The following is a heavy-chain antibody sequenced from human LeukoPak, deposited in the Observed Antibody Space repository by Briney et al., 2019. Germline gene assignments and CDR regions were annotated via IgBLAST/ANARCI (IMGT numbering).Heavy chain of an antibody. V-gene: IGHV3-15*01. J-gene: IGHJ4*02. CDR3: ATDLLDY. Sequence: PGGSLRLSCAASGFTFSNAWMSWVRQAPGKGLEWIDRIKRKTDSGTTDFAAPVKGRFTISRDDSENKVFLQMNSLKTEDTAVYYCATDLLDYWGQGTLVIVSS. CDR2: IKRKTDSGTT. CDR1: GFTFSNAW.